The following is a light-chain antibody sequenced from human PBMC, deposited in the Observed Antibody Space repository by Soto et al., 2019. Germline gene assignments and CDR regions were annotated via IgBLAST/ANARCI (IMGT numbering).Light chain of an antibody. CDR2: GNS. CDR1: SSNIGAGYD. Sequence: QSVLTQPPSVSGAPGQRVSISCSGSSSNIGAGYDVHWYQQLPGTAPKLLIYGNSNRPEGVTDRFSGSTSGASASLAITGVQAADEDDYYCQTFDKGLNVVVFGGGTKVTVL. CDR3: QTFDKGLNVVV. J-gene: IGLJ2*01. V-gene: IGLV1-40*01.